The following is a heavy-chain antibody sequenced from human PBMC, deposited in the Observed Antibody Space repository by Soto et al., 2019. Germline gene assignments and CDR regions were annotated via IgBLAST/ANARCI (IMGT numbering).Heavy chain of an antibody. J-gene: IGHJ6*03. V-gene: IGHV1-69*01. CDR3: AXIETHYYDSSGYSPMD. D-gene: IGHD3-22*01. CDR1: GGTSRSSA. CDR2: IIPIFGTS. Sequence: SVKVACRASGGTSRSSAISWVRQAPGQGLQWMAGIIPIFGTSNYAQKFQGRATIIAVDSTSTAYIELISPRAADNAVYYCAXIETHYYDSSGYSPMD.